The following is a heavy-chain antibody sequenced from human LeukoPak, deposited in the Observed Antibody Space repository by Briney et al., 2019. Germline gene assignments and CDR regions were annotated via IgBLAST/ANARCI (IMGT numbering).Heavy chain of an antibody. Sequence: ETLSLTCTVSGGSISSSSYYWGWIRQPPGKGLEWVSAISGSGGSTYYADSVKGRFTISRDNSKNTLYLQMNSLRAEDTAVYYCAKEVRRYYGSGSPYWGQGTLVTVSS. CDR1: GGSISSSSYY. D-gene: IGHD3-10*01. J-gene: IGHJ4*02. V-gene: IGHV3-23*01. CDR2: ISGSGGST. CDR3: AKEVRRYYGSGSPY.